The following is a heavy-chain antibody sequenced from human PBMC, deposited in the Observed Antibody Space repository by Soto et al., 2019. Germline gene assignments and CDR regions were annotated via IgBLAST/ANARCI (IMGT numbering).Heavy chain of an antibody. V-gene: IGHV4-39*07. CDR2: IFYSGST. J-gene: IGHJ5*01. CDR1: GGSISSSSDY. Sequence: PSETLSLTCRVSGGSISSSSDYWGWIRQPPGKGLEWIGSIFYSGSTYDNPSLRSRLTISVDTSKNQFSLYLQMNSLRAEDTAFYYCARDHRWGYQYGDYGDSWGHGTLVTVSS. CDR3: ARDHRWGYQYGDYGDS. D-gene: IGHD4-17*01.